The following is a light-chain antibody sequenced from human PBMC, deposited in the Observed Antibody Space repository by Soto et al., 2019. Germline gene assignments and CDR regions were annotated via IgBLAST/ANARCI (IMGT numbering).Light chain of an antibody. Sequence: DTQMTQSPSSLSASVGDRVTITCRASQGIRNYLAWYQQKPGNVPKLLIYAASTLHSGVPSRFSGSGSGTDFTLTISSLQPEDVATYYCQKYNSAPLPFGQGTKVEIK. CDR1: QGIRNY. V-gene: IGKV1-27*01. CDR2: AAS. J-gene: IGKJ1*01. CDR3: QKYNSAPLP.